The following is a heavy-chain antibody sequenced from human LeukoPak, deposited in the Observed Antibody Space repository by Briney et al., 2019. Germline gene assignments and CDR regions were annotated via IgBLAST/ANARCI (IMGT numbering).Heavy chain of an antibody. D-gene: IGHD5-18*01. CDR3: ARGIQLWLNWFDP. Sequence: SETLSLTCAVYGGSFSGYYWSWIRQPPGKGLEWIGEINHSGSTNYNPSLKSRVTISVDTSKNQFSLKLSSVTAADTAVYYCARGIQLWLNWFDPWGQGTLVTVSS. J-gene: IGHJ5*02. CDR2: INHSGST. V-gene: IGHV4-34*01. CDR1: GGSFSGYY.